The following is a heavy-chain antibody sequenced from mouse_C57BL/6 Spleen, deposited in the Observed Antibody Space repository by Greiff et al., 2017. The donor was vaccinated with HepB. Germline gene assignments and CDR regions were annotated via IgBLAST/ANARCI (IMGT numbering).Heavy chain of an antibody. CDR2: IDPSDSYT. J-gene: IGHJ3*01. Sequence: VQLQQPGAELVKPGASVKLSCKASGYTFTSYWMQWVKQRPGQGLEWIGGIDPSDSYTNYNQKFKGKATLTVDTSSSTAYMQLSSLTSEDSAVYYCARRVFAYWGQGTLVTVSA. CDR1: GYTFTSYW. V-gene: IGHV1-50*01. CDR3: ARRVFAY.